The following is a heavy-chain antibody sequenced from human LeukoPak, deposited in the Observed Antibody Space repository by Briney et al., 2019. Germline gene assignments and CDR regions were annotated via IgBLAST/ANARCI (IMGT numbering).Heavy chain of an antibody. V-gene: IGHV3-73*01. Sequence: GGSLRLSCAASGFTFSASSMHWVRQTSGKGLEWVGRISDKAYNYVTASAESLKGRFTVSRDDSRNMVYLQMNSLKTEDTAVYYCVRPGSGNYYYYWGQGTLVTVSS. CDR1: GFTFSASS. CDR2: ISDKAYNYVT. J-gene: IGHJ4*02. D-gene: IGHD3-10*01. CDR3: VRPGSGNYYYY.